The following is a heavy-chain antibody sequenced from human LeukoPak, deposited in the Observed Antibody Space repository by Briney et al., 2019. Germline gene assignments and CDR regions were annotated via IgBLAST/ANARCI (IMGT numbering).Heavy chain of an antibody. CDR2: INPSGGGT. V-gene: IGHV1-46*01. D-gene: IGHD1-1*01. Sequence: ASVKVSCKASGYTLTSHFMHWVRQAPGQGLEWMGIINPSGGGTIYAQKFQGRVTMTSDTSTSPGYMELSSLRSEDTDVDDGARGVLSCNDPGVVYWGQGTLVTVSS. CDR3: ARGVLSCNDPGVVY. J-gene: IGHJ4*02. CDR1: GYTLTSHF.